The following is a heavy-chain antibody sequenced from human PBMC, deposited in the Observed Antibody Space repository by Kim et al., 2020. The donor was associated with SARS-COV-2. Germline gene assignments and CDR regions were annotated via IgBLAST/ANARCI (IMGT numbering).Heavy chain of an antibody. V-gene: IGHV3-23*01. D-gene: IGHD3-22*01. CDR2: ISGGGGIT. Sequence: GGSLRLSCAASGFTFSTYAMSWVRQAPGKGLEWVSAISGGGGITDYADSVKGRFTNSRDNSKNTLYLQMNSLRAEDTAVYYCAKGQGSDSSAVYGMDVWGQGTTVTVSS. J-gene: IGHJ6*02. CDR1: GFTFSTYA. CDR3: AKGQGSDSSAVYGMDV.